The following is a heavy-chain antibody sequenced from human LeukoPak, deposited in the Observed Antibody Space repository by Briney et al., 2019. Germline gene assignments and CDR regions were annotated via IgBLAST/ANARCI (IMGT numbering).Heavy chain of an antibody. V-gene: IGHV1-8*03. CDR1: GYTFTGYD. Sequence: ASVKVSCKASGYTFTGYDINWVRQATGQGLEWMGWMNPNSGNTGYAQKFQGRVTITRNTSISTAYMELSSLRSEDTAVYYCARGRRGITIFGVVYYYMDVWGKGTTVTVSS. J-gene: IGHJ6*03. D-gene: IGHD3-3*01. CDR3: ARGRRGITIFGVVYYYMDV. CDR2: MNPNSGNT.